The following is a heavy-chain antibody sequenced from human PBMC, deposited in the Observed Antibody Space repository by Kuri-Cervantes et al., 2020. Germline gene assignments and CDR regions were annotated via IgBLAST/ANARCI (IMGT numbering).Heavy chain of an antibody. J-gene: IGHJ3*02. CDR2: ISAYNGNT. D-gene: IGHD2-8*01. CDR3: ARRTYGNDAFDI. Sequence: ASVKVSCKASGYSFTSYGISWVRQAPGQGLEWMGWISAYNGNTNYAQKLQGRVTMTTDTSTSTAYMELRSLRSDDTAVYYCARRTYGNDAFDIWGQGTMVTVSS. V-gene: IGHV1-18*01. CDR1: GYSFTSYG.